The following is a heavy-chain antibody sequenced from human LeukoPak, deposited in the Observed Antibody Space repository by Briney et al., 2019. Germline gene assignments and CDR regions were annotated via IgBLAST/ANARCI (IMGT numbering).Heavy chain of an antibody. Sequence: GRSLRLSCAASGFTFSSYAMHWVRQAPGKGLEWVAVISYDGSNKYYADSVKGRFTISRDNSKNTLYLQMNSLRAEDTAVYYCARGDSLGAIMTDLDYWGQGTLVTVSS. D-gene: IGHD3-10*01. CDR3: ARGDSLGAIMTDLDY. V-gene: IGHV3-30-3*01. CDR1: GFTFSSYA. CDR2: ISYDGSNK. J-gene: IGHJ4*02.